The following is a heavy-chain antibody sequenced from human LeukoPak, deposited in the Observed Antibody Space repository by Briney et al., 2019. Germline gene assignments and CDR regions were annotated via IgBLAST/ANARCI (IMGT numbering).Heavy chain of an antibody. Sequence: ASVKVSCKASGYTFTGYYMHWVRQAPGQGLEWMGWINPNSGGTNYAQKFQGRVTMTRDTSISAAYMELSRLRSDDTAVYYCARVRRWLQCFDYWGQGTLVTVSS. V-gene: IGHV1-2*02. CDR1: GYTFTGYY. J-gene: IGHJ4*02. CDR3: ARVRRWLQCFDY. CDR2: INPNSGGT. D-gene: IGHD5-12*01.